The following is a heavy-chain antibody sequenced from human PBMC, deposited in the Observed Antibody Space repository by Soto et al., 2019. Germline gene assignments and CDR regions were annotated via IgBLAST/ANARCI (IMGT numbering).Heavy chain of an antibody. V-gene: IGHV4-39*01. Sequence: SETLSLTCPVSGCSTNSRSDYWGWTRQPPGKGLEWVGSVYYSGSTHDNPSLQSRVTISVDTSRNQFSLNLISVTAADTAVYFCARQPRGPGYGERGLYFDYWGQGTLVTVSS. CDR2: VYYSGST. CDR3: ARQPRGPGYGERGLYFDY. D-gene: IGHD3-16*01. CDR1: GCSTNSRSDY. J-gene: IGHJ4*02.